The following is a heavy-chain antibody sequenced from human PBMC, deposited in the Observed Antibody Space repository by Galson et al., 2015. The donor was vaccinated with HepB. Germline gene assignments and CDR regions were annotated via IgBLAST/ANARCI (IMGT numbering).Heavy chain of an antibody. J-gene: IGHJ6*02. Sequence: SVKVSCKASGAIFSTSAIIWVRLAAGQGLEWMGGIIPALATPNHAQRFQGRVTITADESTNTAYMELSSLRSEDTAVYYCARAFYDILPTYSTKPYYYAMDVWGQGTTVTVSS. CDR3: ARAFYDILPTYSTKPYYYAMDV. V-gene: IGHV1-69*13. CDR1: GAIFSTSA. D-gene: IGHD3-9*01. CDR2: IIPALATP.